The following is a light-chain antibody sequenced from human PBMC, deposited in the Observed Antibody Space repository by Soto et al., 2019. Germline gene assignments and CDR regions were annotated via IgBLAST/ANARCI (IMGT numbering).Light chain of an antibody. J-gene: IGKJ4*01. CDR2: DAY. Sequence: VLTQSPVTLSLSPGERATLSCRAGQSVRGLLAWYQQKPGQAPRLLIYDAYNRATGIPARFSGSGSGTDFTLTISSLEPEDFAVYYCQQRSNWPLTFGGGTKLDIK. CDR3: QQRSNWPLT. V-gene: IGKV3-11*01. CDR1: QSVRGL.